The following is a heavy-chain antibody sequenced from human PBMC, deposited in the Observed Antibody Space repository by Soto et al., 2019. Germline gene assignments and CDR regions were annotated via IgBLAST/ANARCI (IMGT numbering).Heavy chain of an antibody. Sequence: QVQLVQSGAEVKKPGASVKVSCKASGYTFTGYYMHWVRQAPGQGLEWMGWINPNRGGTNYAQKFQGWVTMTRDTSISTAYMELSRLRSDDTAVYYCARGGQWLVHWFDPWGQGTLVTVSS. CDR3: ARGGQWLVHWFDP. J-gene: IGHJ5*02. V-gene: IGHV1-2*04. CDR2: INPNRGGT. D-gene: IGHD6-19*01. CDR1: GYTFTGYY.